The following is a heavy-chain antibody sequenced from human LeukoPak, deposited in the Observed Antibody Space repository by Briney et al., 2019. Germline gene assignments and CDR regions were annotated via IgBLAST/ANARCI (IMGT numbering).Heavy chain of an antibody. D-gene: IGHD3-3*01. CDR1: GGSISGHY. J-gene: IGHJ6*03. Sequence: LSLTCTVSGGSISGHYWTWIRQAPGKGLEWVSHISYSSSNIHYADSVKGRFTISRDNAKKSLYLQMNSLRADDTAVYYCARDRVTIFVNYYYYMDVWGKGTTVTVSS. CDR2: ISYSSSNI. V-gene: IGHV3-11*04. CDR3: ARDRVTIFVNYYYYMDV.